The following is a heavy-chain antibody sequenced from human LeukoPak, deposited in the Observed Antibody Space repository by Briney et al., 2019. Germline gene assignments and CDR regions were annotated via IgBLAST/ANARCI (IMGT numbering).Heavy chain of an antibody. V-gene: IGHV3-23*01. Sequence: PGGSLRLSCAASGFTFSSYAMSWVRQAPGKGLEWVSAISGSGGSTYYADSVKGRFTISRDNPINTLYLQMSSLRAEDTALYYCAKERFRALDPWGQGTLVSVAS. CDR3: AKERFRALDP. CDR1: GFTFSSYA. J-gene: IGHJ5*02. CDR2: ISGSGGST. D-gene: IGHD3-3*01.